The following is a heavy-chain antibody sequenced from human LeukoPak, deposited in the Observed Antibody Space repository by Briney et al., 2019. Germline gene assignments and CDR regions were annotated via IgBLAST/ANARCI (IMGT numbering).Heavy chain of an antibody. CDR2: SYSTGNT. V-gene: IGHV4-61*02. Sequence: TLSLTCTVSGGSISRGIYYWNWIRQPAGKGLEWIGRSYSTGNTNYNPSLKSRVTISVDTSKNQYSLKLSSVTAADTAVYYCAREGGYYDTHGEFDYWGRGTLVTVSS. CDR1: GGSISRGIYY. D-gene: IGHD3-10*01. J-gene: IGHJ4*02. CDR3: AREGGYYDTHGEFDY.